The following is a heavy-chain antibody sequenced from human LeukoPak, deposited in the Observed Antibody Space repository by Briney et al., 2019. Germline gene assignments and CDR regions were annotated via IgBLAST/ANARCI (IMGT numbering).Heavy chain of an antibody. Sequence: TGGSLRLSCAASGFTFSSYAMSWVRQAPGKGLEWVSAISGSGGSTYYADSVKGRFTISRDNSKNTLYLQMNSLRAEDTAVYYCAKVSSPYDFWSGSLYYYYMDVWGKGTTVTVSS. V-gene: IGHV3-23*01. CDR3: AKVSSPYDFWSGSLYYYYMDV. CDR1: GFTFSSYA. D-gene: IGHD3-3*01. CDR2: ISGSGGST. J-gene: IGHJ6*03.